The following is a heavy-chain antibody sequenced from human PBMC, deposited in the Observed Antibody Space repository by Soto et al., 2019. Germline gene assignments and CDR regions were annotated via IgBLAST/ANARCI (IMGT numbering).Heavy chain of an antibody. J-gene: IGHJ4*02. Sequence: VKVSCKASGGTFSSYAISWVRQAPGQGLEWMGGIIPIFGTANYAQKFQGRVTITADESTSTAYMELSSLRSEDTAVYYCARSIAAAGPHGYYFDYWGQGTLVTVSS. CDR1: GGTFSSYA. D-gene: IGHD6-13*01. V-gene: IGHV1-69*13. CDR3: ARSIAAAGPHGYYFDY. CDR2: IIPIFGTA.